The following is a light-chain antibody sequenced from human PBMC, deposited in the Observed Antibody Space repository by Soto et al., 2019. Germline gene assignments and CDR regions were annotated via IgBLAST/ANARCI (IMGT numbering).Light chain of an antibody. CDR1: QSISSW. V-gene: IGKV1-5*01. Sequence: DIQMTQSPSTLSASVGDRVTITCRASQSISSWLAWYQQKPGKAPKLLIYDASSLESGVPSRFSGSGSGTEFTLTISSLQPDDFATYYCQQYNSYSTRFGQGTKLEIK. J-gene: IGKJ2*03. CDR2: DAS. CDR3: QQYNSYSTR.